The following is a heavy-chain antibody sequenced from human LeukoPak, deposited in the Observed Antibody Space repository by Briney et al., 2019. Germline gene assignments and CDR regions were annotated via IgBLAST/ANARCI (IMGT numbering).Heavy chain of an antibody. J-gene: IGHJ4*02. CDR3: AREWQGGIAAAGTRIEGDY. CDR1: GFSVSGYW. Sequence: GGSLRLSCAVSGFSVSGYWMTWVRQAPGKGLEWVANIEQDGSEENYVDSVKGRFTISRDNAENSLFLQMNSLRVEDTAVYYCAREWQGGIAAAGTRIEGDYWGQGTLVAVSS. V-gene: IGHV3-7*01. CDR2: IEQDGSEE. D-gene: IGHD6-13*01.